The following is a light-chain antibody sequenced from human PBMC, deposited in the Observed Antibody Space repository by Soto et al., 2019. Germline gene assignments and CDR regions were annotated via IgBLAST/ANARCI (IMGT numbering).Light chain of an antibody. J-gene: IGKJ1*01. CDR3: QQYNYWWT. CDR2: GAS. CDR1: QSVSSSY. Sequence: EIVLTQSPGTLSLSPGERATLSCRASQSVSSSYLAWYQQKPGQAPRLLIYGASKRATGVPARFSGSGSGTEFALTISSLQSEDSAVYYCQQYNYWWTFGQGTKVDIK. V-gene: IGKV3-15*01.